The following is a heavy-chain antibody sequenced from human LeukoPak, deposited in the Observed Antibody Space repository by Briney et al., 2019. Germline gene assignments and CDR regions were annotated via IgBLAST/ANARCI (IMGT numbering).Heavy chain of an antibody. D-gene: IGHD2-21*02. CDR3: ASGAYCGGDCYSGAFDI. Sequence: GESLKISCKGSGYSFTNYWIGWVRQMPGKGLEWMGIIYPGDSDTRYSPSFQGPVTISADKSISTAYLQWRSLKASDTAMYYCASGAYCGGDCYSGAFDIWGQGTMVTVSS. CDR2: IYPGDSDT. CDR1: GYSFTNYW. J-gene: IGHJ3*02. V-gene: IGHV5-51*01.